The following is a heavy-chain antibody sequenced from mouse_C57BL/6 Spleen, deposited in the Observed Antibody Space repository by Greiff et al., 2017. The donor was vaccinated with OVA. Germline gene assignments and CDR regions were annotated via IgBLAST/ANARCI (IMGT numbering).Heavy chain of an antibody. CDR2: FNPYNDDT. CDR3: ERGLRSRYEGWYFDV. D-gene: IGHD2-14*01. Sequence: VKLEQSGAELVKPGASVKMSCKASGYTFTTYSMEWMKQNHGKSLEWIGNFNPYNDDTKYNEKFKGKATLTVDKSSSTVYLELSRLTSDDSAVSYGERGLRSRYEGWYFDVWGTGTTVTVSS. J-gene: IGHJ1*03. V-gene: IGHV1-47*01. CDR1: GYTFTTYS.